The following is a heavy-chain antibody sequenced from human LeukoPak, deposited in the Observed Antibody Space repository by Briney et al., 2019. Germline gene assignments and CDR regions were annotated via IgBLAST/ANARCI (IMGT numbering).Heavy chain of an antibody. V-gene: IGHV3-30*02. CDR3: VRDFSNYVAFFDS. CDR2: IRYDEFQD. CDR1: GFTFRNHG. Sequence: GGSLRLSCATSGFTFRNHGMHWVRQAPGKGLEWVAFIRYDEFQDYYADSVRGRFTISRDNSKSALYLQMGSLRPEDTAMYYCVRDFSNYVAFFDSWGQGVLVTVSS. D-gene: IGHD4-11*01. J-gene: IGHJ4*02.